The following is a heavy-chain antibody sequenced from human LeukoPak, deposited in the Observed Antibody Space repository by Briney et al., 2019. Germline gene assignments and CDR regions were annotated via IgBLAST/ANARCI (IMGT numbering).Heavy chain of an antibody. CDR1: GFTFNNYA. V-gene: IGHV3-23*01. CDR3: ARWGNDYSQFDS. Sequence: GGSLRLSCAASGFTFNNYAMTWVHQAPGKGLEWVSVVSGSGDNTNYADSVKGRFTISRDNSKNTLFLQMNSLRTEDTAVYFCARWGNDYSQFDSWGQGTLVTVS. J-gene: IGHJ4*02. D-gene: IGHD4-11*01. CDR2: VSGSGDNT.